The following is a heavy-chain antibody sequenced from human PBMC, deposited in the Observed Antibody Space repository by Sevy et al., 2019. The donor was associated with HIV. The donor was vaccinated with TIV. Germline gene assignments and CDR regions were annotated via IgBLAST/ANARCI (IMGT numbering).Heavy chain of an antibody. CDR1: GGTFSSYA. Sequence: ASVKVSCKASGGTFSSYAISWVRQAPGQGLEWMGGIIPIFGTANYAQKFQGRVTITADESTSTAYMELSSLRSEDTAVYYCARDEETAEAGTYLYYYYYGMDVWGQGTTVTVSS. CDR3: ARDEETAEAGTYLYYYYYGMDV. V-gene: IGHV1-69*13. J-gene: IGHJ6*02. D-gene: IGHD6-13*01. CDR2: IIPIFGTA.